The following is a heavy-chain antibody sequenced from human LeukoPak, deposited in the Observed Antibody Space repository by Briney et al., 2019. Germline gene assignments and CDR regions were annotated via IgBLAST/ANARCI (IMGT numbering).Heavy chain of an antibody. J-gene: IGHJ5*02. CDR2: IYHTGST. V-gene: IGHV4-4*02. CDR1: GFTFSSYW. Sequence: GSLRLSCAASGFTFSSYWMSWVRQAPGKGLEWIGYIYHTGSTYYNPSLKSRVTISVDTSKNQFSLRLSSVTAADTAVYYCARLQYCSGTSCYWFDPWGQGTLVTVSS. CDR3: ARLQYCSGTSCYWFDP. D-gene: IGHD2-2*01.